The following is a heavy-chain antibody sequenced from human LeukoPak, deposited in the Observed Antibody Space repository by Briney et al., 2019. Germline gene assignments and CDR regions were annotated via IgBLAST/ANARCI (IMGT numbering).Heavy chain of an antibody. V-gene: IGHV3-33*01. CDR2: IWFDGTNK. CDR3: ARRLYCSGTSCYTGPEALDV. J-gene: IGHJ3*01. Sequence: GGSLRLSCAASGFTFSSYGMHWVRQAPGKGLEGVAVIWFDGTNKYYADSVKGRFTISRDNSENTLYLQMNSLRAEDTAVYYCARRLYCSGTSCYTGPEALDVWGQGTVVTVSS. D-gene: IGHD2-2*02. CDR1: GFTFSSYG.